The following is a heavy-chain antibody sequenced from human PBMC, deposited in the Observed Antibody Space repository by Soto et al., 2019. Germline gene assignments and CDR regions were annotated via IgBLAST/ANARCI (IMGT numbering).Heavy chain of an antibody. Sequence: QVQLQESGPGLVKPSETLSLTCTVSGDSFSSYYWSWIRQPPGKGLEWIGYIYHSGTTTYNPSLXXXVTISVDTSKNQFSLKLSSVTAADTAVYYCAREYSRWFDPWGQGTLVTVSS. V-gene: IGHV4-59*01. CDR1: GDSFSSYY. D-gene: IGHD2-15*01. J-gene: IGHJ5*02. CDR2: IYHSGTT. CDR3: AREYSRWFDP.